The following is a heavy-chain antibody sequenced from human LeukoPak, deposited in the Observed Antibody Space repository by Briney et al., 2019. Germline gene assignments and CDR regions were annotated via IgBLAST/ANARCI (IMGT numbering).Heavy chain of an antibody. V-gene: IGHV4-39*07. J-gene: IGHJ4*02. CDR2: IYYSGST. CDR3: ARDLAIAARPSPFDY. CDR1: GGSISSSSYY. Sequence: PSETLSLTCTVSGGSISSSSYYWGWIRQPPGKGLEWIGSIYYSGSTYYNPSLKSRVTISVDTSKNQFSLKLSSVTAADTAVYYCARDLAIAARPSPFDYWGQGTLVTVSS. D-gene: IGHD6-6*01.